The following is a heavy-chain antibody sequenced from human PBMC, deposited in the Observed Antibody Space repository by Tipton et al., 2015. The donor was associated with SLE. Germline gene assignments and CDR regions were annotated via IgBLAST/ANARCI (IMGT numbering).Heavy chain of an antibody. D-gene: IGHD3-10*01. Sequence: SLRLSCAASGFTFSSYGMSWVRQAPGKGLEWVSAISGSGGSTYYADSVKGRFTISRDNSKNTLYLQMNSLRAEDTAVYYCAKEGGFTMVRGVIIALDYWGQGTLVTVSS. J-gene: IGHJ4*02. CDR3: AKEGGFTMVRGVIIALDY. CDR2: ISGSGGST. V-gene: IGHV3-23*01. CDR1: GFTFSSYG.